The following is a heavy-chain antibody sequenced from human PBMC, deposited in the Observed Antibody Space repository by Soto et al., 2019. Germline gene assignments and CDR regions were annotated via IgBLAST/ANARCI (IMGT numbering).Heavy chain of an antibody. CDR1: GGSFSGYY. CDR2: INHSGST. Sequence: SETLSLTCAVYGGSFSGYYWSWIRQPPGKGLEWIGEINHSGSTNYNPSLKSRVTISVDTSKNQFSLKLSSVTAADTAVYSCASASWVHPPYYYYYYGMDVWGQGTTVTVYS. J-gene: IGHJ6*02. CDR3: ASASWVHPPYYYYYYGMDV. D-gene: IGHD2-2*01. V-gene: IGHV4-34*01.